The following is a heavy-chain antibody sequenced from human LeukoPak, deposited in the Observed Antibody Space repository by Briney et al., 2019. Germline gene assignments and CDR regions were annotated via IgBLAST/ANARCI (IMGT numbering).Heavy chain of an antibody. D-gene: IGHD4-17*01. Sequence: SETLSLTCAVYGGSFSGYYWSWIRQPPGKGLEWIGEINHSGSTNYNPSLKSRVTISVDTSKNQFSLKLSSVTAADTAVYYCARHDVNDYGDYGLDYWGQGTLVTVSS. CDR1: GGSFSGYY. CDR3: ARHDVNDYGDYGLDY. V-gene: IGHV4-34*01. CDR2: INHSGST. J-gene: IGHJ4*02.